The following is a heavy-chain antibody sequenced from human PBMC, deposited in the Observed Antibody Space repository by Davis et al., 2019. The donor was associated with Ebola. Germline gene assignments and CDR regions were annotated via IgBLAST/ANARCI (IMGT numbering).Heavy chain of an antibody. CDR1: GYNFRAYS. CDR3: ARGGTGYDYAFEY. J-gene: IGHJ4*02. V-gene: IGHV1-2*04. CDR2: IDPYSGGT. Sequence: ASVKVSYKASGYNFRAYSVHWVRQVPGAGLEWMGRIDPYSGGTNYAQKFQGWVTMTRDTSISTAYMELTSDDTAVYYCARGGTGYDYAFEYWGQGSLVSVSS. D-gene: IGHD5-12*01.